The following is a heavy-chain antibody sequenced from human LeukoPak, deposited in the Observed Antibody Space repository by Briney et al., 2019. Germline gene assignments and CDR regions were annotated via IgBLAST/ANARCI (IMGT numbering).Heavy chain of an antibody. J-gene: IGHJ6*02. Sequence: GASVKVSCKASGYTFSSYGISWVRQAPGQGLEWMGWISAYNGNINYAQKPQGRVTMTTDTSTSTAYMELRSLRSDDTAVYYCARGSWSQNLQQMDVWGQGTTVTVSS. CDR3: ARGSWSQNLQQMDV. CDR1: GYTFSSYG. D-gene: IGHD6-6*01. V-gene: IGHV1-18*01. CDR2: ISAYNGNI.